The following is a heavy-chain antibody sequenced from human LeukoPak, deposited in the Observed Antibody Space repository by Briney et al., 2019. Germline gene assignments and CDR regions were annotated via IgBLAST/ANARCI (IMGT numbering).Heavy chain of an antibody. V-gene: IGHV3-48*01. CDR3: ARFNLGWLDP. Sequence: GGSLRLSCAASGFPFKSYAMSWVRQAPGKGLEWISYISSGVTTEYYADSVKGRFTISRDDAKNSLYLQMDSLRAEDTAVYYCARFNLGWLDPWGQGALVIVSS. CDR2: ISSGVTTE. D-gene: IGHD1-20*01. J-gene: IGHJ5*02. CDR1: GFPFKSYA.